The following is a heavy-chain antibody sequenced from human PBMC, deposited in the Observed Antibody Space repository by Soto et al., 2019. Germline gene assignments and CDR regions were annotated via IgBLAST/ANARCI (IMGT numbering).Heavy chain of an antibody. CDR2: ISYDGSKK. V-gene: IGHV3-30*03. D-gene: IGHD2-2*01. J-gene: IGHJ5*02. CDR1: GFTFSSYA. CDR3: ARVPYFSSSGCYSWFYP. Sequence: GGSLRVSCAASGFTFSSYAMHGFRQAPGKGLEWVAVISYDGSKKYYADSVKGRFTISRDNSKNTLSLQMDSLRAEDTAVYYCARVPYFSSSGCYSWFYPCGQGTLVTVSA.